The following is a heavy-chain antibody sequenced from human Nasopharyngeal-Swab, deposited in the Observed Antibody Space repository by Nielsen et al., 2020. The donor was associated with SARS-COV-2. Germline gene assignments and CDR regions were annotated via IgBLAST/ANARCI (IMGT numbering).Heavy chain of an antibody. CDR2: INAGNGNT. D-gene: IGHD3-3*01. J-gene: IGHJ6*03. Sequence: WMRQAPGQRLEWMGWINAGNGNTKYSQKFQGRVTITRDTSASTAYMELSSLRSEDTAVYYCARGSGYHTYYYMDVWGKGTTVTVSS. CDR3: ARGSGYHTYYYMDV. V-gene: IGHV1-3*01.